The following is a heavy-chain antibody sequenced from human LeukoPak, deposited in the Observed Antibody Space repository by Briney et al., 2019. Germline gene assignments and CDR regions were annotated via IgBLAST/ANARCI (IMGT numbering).Heavy chain of an antibody. V-gene: IGHV3-21*04. J-gene: IGHJ3*02. CDR1: GFTFSSYS. CDR2: ISSSSSYI. CDR3: ARDRWGIAVAGGHDAFDI. Sequence: GGSLRLSCAASGFTFSSYSMNWVRQAPGKGLEWVSSISSSSSYIYYADSVKGRFTISRDNAKNSLYLQMNSLRAEDTAVYYCARDRWGIAVAGGHDAFDIWGQGTMVTVSS. D-gene: IGHD6-19*01.